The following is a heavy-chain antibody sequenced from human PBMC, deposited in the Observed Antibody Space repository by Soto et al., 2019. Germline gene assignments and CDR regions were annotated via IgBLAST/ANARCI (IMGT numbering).Heavy chain of an antibody. D-gene: IGHD6-13*01. CDR3: ARDHVRWAAAGTYYYYGMDV. Sequence: QVQLQESGPGLVKPSGTLSLTCAVSGGSISSSNWWSWVRQPPGKGLEWIGEIYHSGSTNYNPSLKSRVTISVDKSKNQFSLKLSSVTAADTAVYYCARDHVRWAAAGTYYYYGMDVWGQGTTVTVSS. V-gene: IGHV4-4*02. J-gene: IGHJ6*02. CDR2: IYHSGST. CDR1: GGSISSSNW.